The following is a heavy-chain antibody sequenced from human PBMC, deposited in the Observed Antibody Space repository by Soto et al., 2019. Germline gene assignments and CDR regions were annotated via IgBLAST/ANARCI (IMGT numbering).Heavy chain of an antibody. CDR1: GYSFTSYW. D-gene: IGHD2-21*01. V-gene: IGHV5-51*01. Sequence: ESLKVSCKGSGYSFTSYWVAWVRQMPGKGLEGMGIIYPGDSDTRYSPSFQGQVTLAADKSISTACLQWSSLKASDTGMDYGXXXXXXXXXXYSXSXYGMDVWGQGTTVTVSS. CDR2: IYPGDSDT. CDR3: XXXXXXXXXXYSXSXYGMDV. J-gene: IGHJ6*02.